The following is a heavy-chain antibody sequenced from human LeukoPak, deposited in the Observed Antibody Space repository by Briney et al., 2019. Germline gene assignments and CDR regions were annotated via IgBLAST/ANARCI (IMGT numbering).Heavy chain of an antibody. V-gene: IGHV4-30-4*01. D-gene: IGHD4/OR15-4a*01. CDR1: GGSISSGDYY. J-gene: IGHJ4*02. Sequence: SETLSLTCTVSGGSISSGDYYWSWIRQPPGKGLEWIGYIYYSGSTYYDPSLKSRVTMSVDTSKNQFSLKLSSVTAADTAVYYCARELTYADYWGQGTLVTVSS. CDR2: IYYSGST. CDR3: ARELTYADY.